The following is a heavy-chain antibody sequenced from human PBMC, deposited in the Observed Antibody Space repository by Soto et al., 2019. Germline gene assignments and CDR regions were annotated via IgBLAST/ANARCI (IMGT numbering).Heavy chain of an antibody. CDR3: ARASSSSSAADY. CDR2: IYDTESA. J-gene: IGHJ4*02. D-gene: IGHD6-6*01. Sequence: QVQLQESGPGLVKPSQTLSLTCNVSGESISSGGYYWSWIRHNPGKGLEWIGYIYDTESAYSNPSIKSLFTISMDTSKNQCAMRLSSVTDADTAVYYGARASSSSSAADYWGQGILATVSS. V-gene: IGHV4-31*01. CDR1: GESISSGGYY.